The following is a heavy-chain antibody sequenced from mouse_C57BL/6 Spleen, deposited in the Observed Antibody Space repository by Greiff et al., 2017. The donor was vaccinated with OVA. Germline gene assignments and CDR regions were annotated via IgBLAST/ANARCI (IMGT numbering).Heavy chain of an antibody. D-gene: IGHD4-1*01. J-gene: IGHJ3*01. CDR3: AREAPNWDGFAY. CDR2: IYPGDGST. CDR1: GYTFTDYT. V-gene: IGHV1-78*01. Sequence: QVQLQQSDAELVKPGASVKISCKASGYTFTDYTIHWMKQRPEQGLEWIGYIYPGDGSTKYNEKFKGKATLTADKSSSTAYMQLNSLTSEDSAVYFCAREAPNWDGFAYWGQGTLVTVSA.